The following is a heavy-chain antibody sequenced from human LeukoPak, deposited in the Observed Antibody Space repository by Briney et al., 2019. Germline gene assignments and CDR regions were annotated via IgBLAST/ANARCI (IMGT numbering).Heavy chain of an antibody. V-gene: IGHV3-30*02. CDR2: IQYDGNTI. CDR1: GFTYSHNG. D-gene: IGHD6-19*01. CDR3: ARRSIAVAAPFDY. J-gene: IGHJ4*02. Sequence: GGSLRLSCVASGFTYSHNGMHWVRQAPGKGLEWVAFIQYDGNTIFYADSVKGRFTISRDNSKNTLYLQMNSLRTDDTAVYYCARRSIAVAAPFDYWGQGTLVTVSS.